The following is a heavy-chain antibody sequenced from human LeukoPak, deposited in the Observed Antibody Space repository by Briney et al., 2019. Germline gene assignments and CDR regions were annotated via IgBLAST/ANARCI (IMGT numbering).Heavy chain of an antibody. V-gene: IGHV3-43*01. J-gene: IGHJ4*02. D-gene: IGHD1-26*01. CDR1: GFTFDDYT. Sequence: GGSLRLSCAASGFTFDDYTMHWVRQAPGKGLEWLSLITWDGGSTYYADSVKGRFTISRDNSKNSLYLQMNSLRAEDTALYYCAISRGNYYSLDYWGQGTLVTVSS. CDR2: ITWDGGST. CDR3: AISRGNYYSLDY.